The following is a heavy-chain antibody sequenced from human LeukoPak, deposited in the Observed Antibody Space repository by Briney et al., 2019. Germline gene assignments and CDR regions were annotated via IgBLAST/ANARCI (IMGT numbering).Heavy chain of an antibody. Sequence: NPSETLSLTCTVSGGSISSFYWSWIRQSAGKGLEWIGRIYISGSTNYNPSLKGRVSMSVDTSKNQFSLKLSSVTAADTAVYYCARDHDSGSYHNWFEPWGQGTLVTVSS. CDR1: GGSISSFY. V-gene: IGHV4-4*07. CDR3: ARDHDSGSYHNWFEP. D-gene: IGHD3-10*01. J-gene: IGHJ5*02. CDR2: IYISGST.